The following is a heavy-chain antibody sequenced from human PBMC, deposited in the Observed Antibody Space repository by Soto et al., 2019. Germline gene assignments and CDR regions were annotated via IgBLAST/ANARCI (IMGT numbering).Heavy chain of an antibody. D-gene: IGHD1-26*01. CDR2: ISSGNPTV. CDR1: GFTFSTYS. V-gene: IGHV3-48*02. Sequence: EVQLVESGGGLVQPGGSLRLSCAASGFTFSTYSMNWVRQAPGKGLEWISYISSGNPTVYYADSVRGRFTISRDNAKNSLHLQMNSLRDDDTGVYYCARGGWEHDYWGQGTLVTVSS. CDR3: ARGGWEHDY. J-gene: IGHJ4*02.